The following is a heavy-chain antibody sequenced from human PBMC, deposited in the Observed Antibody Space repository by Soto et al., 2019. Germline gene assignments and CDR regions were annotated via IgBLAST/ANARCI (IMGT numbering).Heavy chain of an antibody. J-gene: IGHJ3*02. V-gene: IGHV5-51*01. Sequence: GESLKISCKGSGYSFTSYWIGWVRQMPGKGLEWMGIIYPGDSDTRYSPSFQGQVTISADKSISTAYLQWSSLKASDTAMYYCARQDNVEMATDDAFDIWGQGTMVTVSS. CDR2: IYPGDSDT. CDR1: GYSFTSYW. D-gene: IGHD5-12*01. CDR3: ARQDNVEMATDDAFDI.